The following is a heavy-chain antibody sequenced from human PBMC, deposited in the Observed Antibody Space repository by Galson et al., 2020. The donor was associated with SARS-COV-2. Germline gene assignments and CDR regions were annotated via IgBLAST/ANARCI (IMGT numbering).Heavy chain of an antibody. D-gene: IGHD2-21*02. Sequence: SETLSLTCSVSGGSINSNNYYWGWIRQPPGKGLEWIGSIDYSGINYHNPSLKNRITMSVDTSENQLSLRLSSVTAADTAVYYCARLAYCGGDCYPKWEPEGSFWGQGILVTVSS. CDR1: GGSINSNNYY. CDR3: ARLAYCGGDCYPKWEPEGSF. CDR2: IDYSGIN. V-gene: IGHV4-39*01. J-gene: IGHJ4*02.